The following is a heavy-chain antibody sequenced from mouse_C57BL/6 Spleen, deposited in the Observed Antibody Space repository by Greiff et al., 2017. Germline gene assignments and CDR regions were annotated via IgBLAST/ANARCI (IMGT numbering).Heavy chain of an antibody. CDR2: IHPSASVT. V-gene: IGHV1-74*01. J-gene: IGHJ2*01. D-gene: IGHD2-2*01. CDR3: AIGVTTGSLDY. Sequence: QVQLQQPGAELVKPGASVKVSCKASGYTFTSYWMHWVKQRPGQGLEWIGRIHPSASVTNYNQKFKGKATLTVDKSSSTAYMQLSSLTSEDSAVYYCAIGVTTGSLDYWGQGTTLTVSS. CDR1: GYTFTSYW.